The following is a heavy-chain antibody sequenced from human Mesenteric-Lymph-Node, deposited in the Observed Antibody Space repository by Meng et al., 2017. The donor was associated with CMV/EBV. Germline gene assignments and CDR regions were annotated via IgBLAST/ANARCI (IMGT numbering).Heavy chain of an antibody. CDR1: GFNIGDYW. CDR2: IYSGGST. CDR3: ARGEYQEVLYGMDV. D-gene: IGHD2-2*01. Sequence: GESLKISCVVSGFNIGDYWMTWVRQAPGKGLEWVSVIYSGGSTYYADSVKGRFTISRDNSKNMLYLQMNSLRGEDTAVYYCARGEYQEVLYGMDVWGQGTTVTVSS. J-gene: IGHJ6*02. V-gene: IGHV3-53*01.